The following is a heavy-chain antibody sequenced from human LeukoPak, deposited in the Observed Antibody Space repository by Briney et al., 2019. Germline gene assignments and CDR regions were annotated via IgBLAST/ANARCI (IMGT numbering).Heavy chain of an antibody. D-gene: IGHD4-17*01. CDR3: ARRYGRPFDY. V-gene: IGHV5-51*01. J-gene: IGHJ4*02. Sequence: GESLKISCKGSGYSFTSLWIGWVRQLPGKGLEWMGIIYPGDSDTRYSPSFEGQVTISADKSISTAYLEWSNLKASDTAIYYCARRYGRPFDYWGQGTLVTVSS. CDR2: IYPGDSDT. CDR1: GYSFTSLW.